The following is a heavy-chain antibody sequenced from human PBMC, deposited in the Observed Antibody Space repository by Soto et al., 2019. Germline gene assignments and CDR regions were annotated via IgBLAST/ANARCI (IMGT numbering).Heavy chain of an antibody. CDR1: GFTFSSYA. V-gene: IGHV3-30-3*01. CDR2: ISYDGSNK. CDR3: ARDPGIAAAGNWFDP. D-gene: IGHD6-13*01. J-gene: IGHJ5*02. Sequence: GGSLRLSCAASGFTFSSYAMHWVRQAPGKGLEWVAVISYDGSNKYYADSVKGRFTISRDNSKNTLYLQMNSLRAEDTAVYYCARDPGIAAAGNWFDPWGQGTLVTVSS.